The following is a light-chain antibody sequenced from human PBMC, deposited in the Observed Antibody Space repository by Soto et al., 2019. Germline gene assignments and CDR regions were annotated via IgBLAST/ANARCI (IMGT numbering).Light chain of an antibody. CDR1: QIIDTY. CDR3: QQNYGTPPS. Sequence: DIPMTQAPSSLSASVGDRVTITCRASQIIDTYLNWYQQKPGKAPKLLIRVASTLQRGVPSRFIGSGSGTDFTLTINSLQPDDFATYYCQQNYGTPPSFGGGTKVEL. V-gene: IGKV1-39*01. J-gene: IGKJ4*01. CDR2: VAS.